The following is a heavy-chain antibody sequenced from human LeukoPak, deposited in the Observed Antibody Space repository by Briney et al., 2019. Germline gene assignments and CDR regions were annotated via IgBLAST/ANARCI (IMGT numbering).Heavy chain of an antibody. V-gene: IGHV4-59*01. Sequence: SEALSLTCTVSGGSISSYYWSWIRQPPGKGLEWIGYIYYSGSTNYNPSLKSRVTISVDTSKNQFSLKLSSVTAADTAVYYCARENDNSGYYDYWGQGTLVTVSS. J-gene: IGHJ4*02. CDR3: ARENDNSGYYDY. CDR2: IYYSGST. CDR1: GGSISSYY. D-gene: IGHD3-22*01.